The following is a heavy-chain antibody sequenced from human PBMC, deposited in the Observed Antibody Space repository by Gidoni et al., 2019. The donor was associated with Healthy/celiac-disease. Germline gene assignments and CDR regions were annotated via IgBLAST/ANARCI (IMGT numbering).Heavy chain of an antibody. D-gene: IGHD3-22*01. Sequence: EVQLVESGGGLVKPGRSRRLSCTASGFTFGAYAMSWFRQAPGKGLEWVGFIRSKAYGGTTEYAASVKGRFTISRDDSKSIAYLQMNSLKTEDTAVYYCTRWGSISYYYDSSGYYFGDYWGQGTLVTVSS. CDR2: IRSKAYGGTT. V-gene: IGHV3-49*05. CDR3: TRWGSISYYYDSSGYYFGDY. J-gene: IGHJ4*02. CDR1: GFTFGAYA.